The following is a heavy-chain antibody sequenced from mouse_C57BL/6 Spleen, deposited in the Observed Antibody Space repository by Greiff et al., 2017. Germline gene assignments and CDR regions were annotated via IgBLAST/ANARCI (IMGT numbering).Heavy chain of an antibody. D-gene: IGHD3-2*02. CDR3: ARSPDSSGYAMDY. CDR2: IYPGDGDT. J-gene: IGHJ4*01. Sequence: QVQLKQSGPELVKPGASVKISCKASGYAFSSSWMNWVKQRPGKGLEWIGRIYPGDGDTNYNGKFKGKATLTADKSSSTAYMQLSSLTSEDSAVYFCARSPDSSGYAMDYWGQGTSVTVSS. CDR1: GYAFSSSW. V-gene: IGHV1-82*01.